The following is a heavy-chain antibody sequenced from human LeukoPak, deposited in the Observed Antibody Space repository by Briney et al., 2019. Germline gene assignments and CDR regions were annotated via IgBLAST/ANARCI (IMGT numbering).Heavy chain of an antibody. J-gene: IGHJ4*02. V-gene: IGHV3-21*01. D-gene: IGHD5-12*01. CDR2: ISSSSSYI. CDR3: AXAHYSGYDVFDY. CDR1: GFTFSSYS. Sequence: GGSLRXSCAASGFTFSSYSMNWVRQAPGKGLEWVSSISSSSSYIYYADSVKGRFTISRDNAKNSLYLQMNSLRAEDTAVYYCAXAHYSGYDVFDYWGQGTLVTVSS.